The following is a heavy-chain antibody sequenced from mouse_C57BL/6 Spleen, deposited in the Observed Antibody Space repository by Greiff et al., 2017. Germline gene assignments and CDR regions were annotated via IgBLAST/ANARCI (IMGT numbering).Heavy chain of an antibody. D-gene: IGHD2-5*01. CDR1: GYAFSSYW. CDR3: ARGDYSNHFDY. J-gene: IGHJ2*01. CDR2: IYPGDGDT. Sequence: LMESGASVKISCKASGYAFSSYWMNWVKQRPGKGLEWIGQIYPGDGDTNYNGKFKGKATLTADKSSSTAYMQLSSLTSEDSAVYFCARGDYSNHFDYWGQGTTLTVSS. V-gene: IGHV1-80*01.